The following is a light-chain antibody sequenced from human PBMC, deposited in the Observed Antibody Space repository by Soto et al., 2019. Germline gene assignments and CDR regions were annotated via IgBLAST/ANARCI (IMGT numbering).Light chain of an antibody. CDR3: QQSYSSPQT. J-gene: IGKJ1*01. CDR1: QSISNH. V-gene: IGKV1-39*01. CDR2: AAS. Sequence: DIQMTQSPSSLSASVEDRVIITCRASQSISNHLNWYQQKPGKAPKLLIFAASSLQSGVPSRFSGSRSGPDFTLTISSLQPEDFATYYCQQSYSSPQTFGQGTKVDI.